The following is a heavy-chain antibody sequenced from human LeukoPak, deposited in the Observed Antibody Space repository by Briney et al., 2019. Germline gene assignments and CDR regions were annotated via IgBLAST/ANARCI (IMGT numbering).Heavy chain of an antibody. J-gene: IGHJ4*02. Sequence: PGGSLRLSCAASGFTVSTSVMHWVRQAPGKGLEWVSSISSSSSYIYYADSVKGRFTISRDNAKSSLYLQMNSLRAEDTAVYYCARWGYYDSSGYYSGQGTLVTVSS. D-gene: IGHD3-22*01. CDR1: GFTVSTSV. V-gene: IGHV3-21*01. CDR2: ISSSSSYI. CDR3: ARWGYYDSSGYY.